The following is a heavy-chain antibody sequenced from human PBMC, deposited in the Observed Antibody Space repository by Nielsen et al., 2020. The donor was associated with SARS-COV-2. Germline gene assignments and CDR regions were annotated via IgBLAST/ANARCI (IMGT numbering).Heavy chain of an antibody. CDR1: GFTCNSYG. CDR3: AGHPYYYYGMDV. CDR2: ISYEGSNK. J-gene: IGHJ6*02. V-gene: IGHV3-30*03. Sequence: GRSLRLSCAASGFTCNSYGMLWVRQAPGKGLEWVAVISYEGSNKYYADSVKGRFTISRDNSKNTLYLQMNSLRAEDTAVYYCAGHPYYYYGMDVWGQGTTVTVSS.